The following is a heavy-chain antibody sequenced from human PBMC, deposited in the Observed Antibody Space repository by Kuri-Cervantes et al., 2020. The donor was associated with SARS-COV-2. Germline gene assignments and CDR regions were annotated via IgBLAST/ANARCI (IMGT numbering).Heavy chain of an antibody. CDR2: ISGSGGST. V-gene: IGHV3-23*01. CDR1: GFTFGIYN. D-gene: IGHD3-3*01. Sequence: GGSLRLSCAASGFTFGIYNMNWVRQAPGKGLEWVSAISGSGGSTYYADSVKGRFTISRDNSKNTLYLQMNSLRAEDTAVYYCAKGHIYTIFGVTPYYLDYWGQGTLVTVSS. CDR3: AKGHIYTIFGVTPYYLDY. J-gene: IGHJ4*02.